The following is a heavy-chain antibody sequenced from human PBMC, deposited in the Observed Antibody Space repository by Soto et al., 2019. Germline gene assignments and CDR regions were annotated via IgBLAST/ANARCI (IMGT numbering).Heavy chain of an antibody. V-gene: IGHV4-4*02. CDR1: GGSISSSNW. D-gene: IGHD3-10*02. Sequence: QVQLQESGPGLVKPSGTLSLTCAVSGGSISSSNWWSWVRQPPGKGLEWSGEIYHSGSTNYNPSLKSRVPISVDKSKNQFPLKLSSVTAADTAVYYCASVRGGYYYAMDVWGQGTTVTVSS. J-gene: IGHJ6*02. CDR2: IYHSGST. CDR3: ASVRGGYYYAMDV.